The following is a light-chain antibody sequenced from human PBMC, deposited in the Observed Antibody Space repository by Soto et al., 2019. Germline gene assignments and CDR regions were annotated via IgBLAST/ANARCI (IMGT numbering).Light chain of an antibody. V-gene: IGKV3-20*01. J-gene: IGKJ1*01. CDR3: QQYGSSLHLWT. CDR2: CAS. CDR1: QSVSSSY. Sequence: EIVLTQSPGTLSFSPWERSTLSCMAIQSVSSSYLAWYQQKTGKSPRPLIYCASSRATGIPDRLSGSGSGKDFTLTISSLETEDFAVYYCQQYGSSLHLWTFGQGTKVDIK.